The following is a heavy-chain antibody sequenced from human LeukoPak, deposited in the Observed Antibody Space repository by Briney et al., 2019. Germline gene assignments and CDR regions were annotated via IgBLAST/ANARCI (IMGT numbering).Heavy chain of an antibody. CDR2: IRNKVAGGTA. J-gene: IGHJ4*02. CDR1: GFTFAAYS. V-gene: IGHV3-49*03. Sequence: GGSLRLSCTASGFTFAAYSMTWFRLAPGKGLEWVSFIRNKVAGGTAEYAASVRGRFTVSRDDSNSIVYLQLNNLKTEDTGVYYCTRDRIQTDCWGQGTLVTVSS. CDR3: TRDRIQTDC.